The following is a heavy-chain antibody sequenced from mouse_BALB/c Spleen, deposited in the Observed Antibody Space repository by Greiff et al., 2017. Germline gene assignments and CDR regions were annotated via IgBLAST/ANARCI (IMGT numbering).Heavy chain of an antibody. CDR3: ARRSIYDGYSLDY. D-gene: IGHD2-3*01. Sequence: VQLQQPGAELVKPGASVKLSCKASGFNIKDYYMHWVKQRPEQGLEWIGWIDPENGNTIYDPKFQGKASITADTSSNTAYLQLSSLTSEDTAVYYCARRSIYDGYSLDYWGQGTTLTVSS. V-gene: IGHV14-1*02. J-gene: IGHJ2*01. CDR1: GFNIKDYY. CDR2: IDPENGNT.